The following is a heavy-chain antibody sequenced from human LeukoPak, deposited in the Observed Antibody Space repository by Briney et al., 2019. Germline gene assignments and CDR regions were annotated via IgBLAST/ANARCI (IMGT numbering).Heavy chain of an antibody. CDR2: ISGDGGST. CDR3: AKRPDCSTTNCFRFEY. Sequence: GGSLRLSCAASGFTLSNFWMTWVRQAPGQGLEWVSSISGDGGSTYYAESVKGRFTIYRDNSKNTLYLQMNSLRAEDTAVYYCAKRPDCSTTNCFRFEYWGQGTLVTVSS. D-gene: IGHD2-2*01. V-gene: IGHV3-23*01. CDR1: GFTLSNFW. J-gene: IGHJ4*02.